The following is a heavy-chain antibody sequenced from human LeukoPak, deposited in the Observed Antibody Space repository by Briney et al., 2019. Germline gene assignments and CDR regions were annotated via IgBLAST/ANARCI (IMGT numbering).Heavy chain of an antibody. CDR1: GYTFTSYA. CDR2: INAGNGNT. D-gene: IGHD4-11*01. J-gene: IGHJ5*02. Sequence: ASVKVSCKASGYTFTSYAMLWVRQAPGQRLEWMGWINAGNGNTKYSQKFQGRVTITRDTSASTAYMELSSLRSEDTAVYYCARARLQGWFDPWGQGTLVTVSS. CDR3: ARARLQGWFDP. V-gene: IGHV1-3*01.